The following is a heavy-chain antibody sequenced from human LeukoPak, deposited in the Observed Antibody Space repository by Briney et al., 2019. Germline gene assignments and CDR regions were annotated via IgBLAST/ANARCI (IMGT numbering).Heavy chain of an antibody. Sequence: PSETLSLTCTVSGGSISSYYWSWIRQPAGKGLEWIGRIYTSGSTNYNPSLKSRVTMSVDTSKNQFSLKLSSVTAADTAVDYCARDGRKYYAGAIDYWGQGTLVTVSS. CDR2: IYTSGST. CDR3: ARDGRKYYAGAIDY. CDR1: GGSISSYY. D-gene: IGHD3-10*01. J-gene: IGHJ4*02. V-gene: IGHV4-4*07.